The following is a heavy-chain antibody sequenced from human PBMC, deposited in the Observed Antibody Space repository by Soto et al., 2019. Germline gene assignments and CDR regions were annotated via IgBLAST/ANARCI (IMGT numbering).Heavy chain of an antibody. Sequence: QVQLQESGPGLVKPSQTLSLTCTVSGGSISSGDYYWSWIRQPPGKGLEWIGYIYYSGSTYYNPSLKRRVTISVDTSKNQFSLKLSSVTAADTAVYYCPSSGYDLPDHFAVNWYFDLWGRGTLVTVSS. CDR2: IYYSGST. CDR3: PSSGYDLPDHFAVNWYFDL. CDR1: GGSISSGDYY. V-gene: IGHV4-30-4*01. J-gene: IGHJ2*01. D-gene: IGHD5-12*01.